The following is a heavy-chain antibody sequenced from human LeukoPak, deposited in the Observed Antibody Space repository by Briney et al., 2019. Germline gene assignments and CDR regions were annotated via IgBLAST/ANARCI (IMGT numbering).Heavy chain of an antibody. Sequence: GGSLRLSCAASGFTFSSFNMNWVRQAPGKAMEWVSSITSSGTHIFYADSVRGRFTISRDNAKNSLYLQMDSLGPDDTAVYYCVRVSRPCSGDTCYYNFDNWGQGTLVTVSS. CDR2: ITSSGTHI. J-gene: IGHJ4*02. CDR3: VRVSRPCSGDTCYYNFDN. D-gene: IGHD2-15*01. V-gene: IGHV3-21*01. CDR1: GFTFSSFN.